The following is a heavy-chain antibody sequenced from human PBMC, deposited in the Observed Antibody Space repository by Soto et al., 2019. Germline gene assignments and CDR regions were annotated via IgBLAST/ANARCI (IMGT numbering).Heavy chain of an antibody. CDR3: ARLTYYYGSGSYSLDY. J-gene: IGHJ4*02. CDR2: IHYSGST. Sequence: ESGPGLVKPSETLSLTCTVSGGSISSYYWSWIRQPPGKGLEYIGYIHYSGSTNYNPSLXSRGTISVDTSTNQFSLKLRSVTAADTAVYYCARLTYYYGSGSYSLDYWGQGTLVTVSS. CDR1: GGSISSYY. D-gene: IGHD3-10*01. V-gene: IGHV4-59*08.